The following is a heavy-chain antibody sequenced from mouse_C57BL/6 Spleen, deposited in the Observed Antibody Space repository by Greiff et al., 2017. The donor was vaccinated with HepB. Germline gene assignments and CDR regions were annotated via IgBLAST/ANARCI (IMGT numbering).Heavy chain of an antibody. CDR2: IDPENGDT. D-gene: IGHD2-5*01. Sequence: EVQLQESGAELVRPGASVKLSCTASGFNIKDDYMHWVKQRPEQGLEWIGWIDPENGDTEYASKFQGKATITADTSSNTAYLQLSSLTSEDTAVYYCTTYSNYFDYWGQGTTLTVSS. CDR3: TTYSNYFDY. J-gene: IGHJ2*01. CDR1: GFNIKDDY. V-gene: IGHV14-4*01.